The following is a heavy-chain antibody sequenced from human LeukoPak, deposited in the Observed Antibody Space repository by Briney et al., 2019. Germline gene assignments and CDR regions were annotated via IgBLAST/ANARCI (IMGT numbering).Heavy chain of an antibody. CDR2: IYYSGST. V-gene: IGHV4-59*01. Sequence: ASETLSLTCTVSGGSISSYYWSWIRQPPGKGLEWIGYIYYSGSTNYNPSLKSRVTISVDTSKNQFSLKLSSVTAADTAVYYCARGTPIKPVLRYFDWLPHSGYYYMDVWGKGTTVTISS. J-gene: IGHJ6*03. CDR3: ARGTPIKPVLRYFDWLPHSGYYYMDV. CDR1: GGSISSYY. D-gene: IGHD3-9*01.